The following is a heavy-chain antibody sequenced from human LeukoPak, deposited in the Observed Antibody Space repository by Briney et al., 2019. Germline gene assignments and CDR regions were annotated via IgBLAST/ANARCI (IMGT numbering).Heavy chain of an antibody. CDR1: GLTFSSYS. CDR2: ISSSSSYI. CDR3: ARGVDYYGSGSYYEPTPLSDY. Sequence: GGSLRLSCAASGLTFSSYSMNWVRQAPGKGLEWVSSISSSSSYIYYADSVKGRFTISRDNAKNSLYLQMNSLRAEDTAVYYCARGVDYYGSGSYYEPTPLSDYWGQGTLVTVSS. V-gene: IGHV3-21*01. J-gene: IGHJ4*02. D-gene: IGHD3-10*01.